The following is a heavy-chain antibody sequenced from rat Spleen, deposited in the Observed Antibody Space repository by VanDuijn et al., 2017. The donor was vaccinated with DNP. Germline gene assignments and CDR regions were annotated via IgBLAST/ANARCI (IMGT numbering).Heavy chain of an antibody. D-gene: IGHD1-6*01. Sequence: EVQLVESGGGLVQPGRSLKLSCAASGFTFSDYNMAWVRQAPKKGLEWVATISYDGSSTYYRDSVKGRFTISRDNAQNTLYLQMNSLRSEDTATYYCTRDRFMYNTDPFDYWGQGVTVTVSS. J-gene: IGHJ2*01. CDR1: GFTFSDYN. CDR3: TRDRFMYNTDPFDY. V-gene: IGHV5-7*01. CDR2: ISYDGSST.